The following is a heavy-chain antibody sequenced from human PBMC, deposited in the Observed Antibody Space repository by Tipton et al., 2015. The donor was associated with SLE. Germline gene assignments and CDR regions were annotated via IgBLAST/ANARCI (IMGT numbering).Heavy chain of an antibody. CDR1: GFTFSSYA. CDR3: ARGSTPLSHFDY. J-gene: IGHJ4*02. Sequence: SLRLSCVASGFTFSSYAMSWVRQAPGKGLEWVSGISGSAVSTYYADSVKGRFTISRDNSKNTLFLQVKNLRVEDTAVYYCARGSTPLSHFDYWGQGTLVTVSS. CDR2: ISGSAVST. D-gene: IGHD5/OR15-5a*01. V-gene: IGHV3-23*01.